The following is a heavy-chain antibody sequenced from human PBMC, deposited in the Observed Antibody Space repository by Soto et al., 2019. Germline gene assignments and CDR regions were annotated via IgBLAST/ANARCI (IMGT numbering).Heavy chain of an antibody. CDR1: GFTCSSYW. CDR3: SRETVELATNG. D-gene: IGHD4-4*01. V-gene: IGHV3-7*01. CDR2: KKQNASEK. J-gene: IGHJ4*02. Sequence: LRLSWAASGFTCSSYWMSWVRKGPGKGLEWEANKKQNASEKYYVHSVKGRFTISRDNAENTLFLQMSSLRAEDTDVYYCSRETVELATNGWGQGTLVTVSS.